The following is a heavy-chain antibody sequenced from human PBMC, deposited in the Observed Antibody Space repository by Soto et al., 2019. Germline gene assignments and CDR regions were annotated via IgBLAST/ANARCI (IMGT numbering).Heavy chain of an antibody. CDR1: VFTSSG. CDR2: ISTHNGNT. V-gene: IGHV1-18*04. CDR3: AREGILGLFDAYDL. D-gene: IGHD3-3*01. Sequence: ASVKVSCKASVFTSSGISWVRQAPGQRLEWMGWISTHNGNTIYAQKFQGRVIMTMDTSTITVYMELRSLRPDDTAVYLCAREGILGLFDAYDLWGQGTMVTVSS. J-gene: IGHJ3*01.